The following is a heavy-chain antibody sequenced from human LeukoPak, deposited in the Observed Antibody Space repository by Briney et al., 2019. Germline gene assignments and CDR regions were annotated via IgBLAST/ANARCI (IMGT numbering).Heavy chain of an antibody. CDR1: GYTLTELS. D-gene: IGHD6-19*01. CDR2: FDPEDGET. Sequence: ASVKVSCKVSGYTLTELSMHWARQAPGKGLEWMGGFDPEDGETIYAQKFQGRVTMTEDTSTDTAYMELSSLRSEDTAVYYCATSLFGSSGWSLYYFDYWGQGTLVTVSS. V-gene: IGHV1-24*01. CDR3: ATSLFGSSGWSLYYFDY. J-gene: IGHJ4*02.